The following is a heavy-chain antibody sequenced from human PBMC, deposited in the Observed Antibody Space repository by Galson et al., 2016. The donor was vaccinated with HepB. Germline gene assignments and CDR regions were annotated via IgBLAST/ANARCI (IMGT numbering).Heavy chain of an antibody. CDR1: GFTFSSYG. CDR2: VSYDGGIK. Sequence: SLRLSCAASGFTFSSYGMHWVRQAPGKGLEWVAVVSYDGGIKYYADSVKGRFTISRDNSENTLSLQMNSLRPEDTAVYSCAKEWGTSGSFYQSYFDYWGQGTLVTVSS. V-gene: IGHV3-30*18. CDR3: AKEWGTSGSFYQSYFDY. J-gene: IGHJ4*02. D-gene: IGHD3-10*01.